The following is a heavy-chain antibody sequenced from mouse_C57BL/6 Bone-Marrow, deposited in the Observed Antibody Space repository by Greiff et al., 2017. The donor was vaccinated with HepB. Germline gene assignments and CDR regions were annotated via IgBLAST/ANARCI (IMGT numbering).Heavy chain of an antibody. D-gene: IGHD3-2*02. CDR3: ARAPRQLRLLLFYY. CDR1: GYTFTSYW. J-gene: IGHJ3*01. Sequence: VQLQQPGAELVKPGASVKMSCKASGYTFTSYWITWVKQRPGQGLEWIGDIYPGSGSTNYNEKFKSKATLTVDTSSSTAYMQLSSLTSEDSAVYYCARAPRQLRLLLFYYWGQGTLVTVSA. V-gene: IGHV1-55*01. CDR2: IYPGSGST.